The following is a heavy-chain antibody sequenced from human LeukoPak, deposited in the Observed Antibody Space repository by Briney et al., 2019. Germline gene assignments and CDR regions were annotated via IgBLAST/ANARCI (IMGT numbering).Heavy chain of an antibody. J-gene: IGHJ3*02. D-gene: IGHD6-19*01. Sequence: GGSLRLSCAASGFTFSSYGMHWVRQAPGKGLEWVAVISDDGSHKYYADSVKGRLTISRDNSKNTLYLQMNSLRAEDTAVYYCAKRKTVAGEGDAFDIWGQGTMVTVSS. CDR3: AKRKTVAGEGDAFDI. V-gene: IGHV3-30*18. CDR2: ISDDGSHK. CDR1: GFTFSSYG.